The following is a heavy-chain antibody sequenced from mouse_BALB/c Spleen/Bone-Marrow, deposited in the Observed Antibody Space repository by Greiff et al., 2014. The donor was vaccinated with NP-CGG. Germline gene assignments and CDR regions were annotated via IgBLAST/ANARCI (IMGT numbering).Heavy chain of an antibody. CDR3: SRDYGGTAWFAY. Sequence: VQLQQSGAELVKPGASVKLSCTASGFKFKDTHVHWVKQRPEQGLEWIGRIDPASGDTKYDPKFQGKAAITGDTSSNTAYLQLSSLTSEDTAVYYCSRDYGGTAWFAYWGQGTLVTVSA. CDR1: GFKFKDTH. V-gene: IGHV14-3*02. J-gene: IGHJ3*01. D-gene: IGHD1-1*01. CDR2: IDPASGDT.